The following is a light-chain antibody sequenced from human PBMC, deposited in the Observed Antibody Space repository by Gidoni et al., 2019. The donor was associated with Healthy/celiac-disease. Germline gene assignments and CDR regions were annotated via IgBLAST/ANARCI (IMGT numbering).Light chain of an antibody. CDR1: KSVISN. CDR2: GAS. V-gene: IGKV3-15*01. CDR3: QQYNNWPPVLT. J-gene: IGKJ4*01. Sequence: EIVMTKSPATLSVSPGERATLSCRASKSVISNLALYQQKPGQAPRLLIYGASTRATGIPARFSGSGSGTEFTLTISSLQSEDFAVYYCQQYNNWPPVLTFGGGTKVEIK.